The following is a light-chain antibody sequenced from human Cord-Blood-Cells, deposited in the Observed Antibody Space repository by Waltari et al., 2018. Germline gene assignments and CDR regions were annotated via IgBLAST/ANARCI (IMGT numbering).Light chain of an antibody. V-gene: IGLV1-51*01. J-gene: IGLJ2*01. CDR1: SSNLGHNY. CDR2: DNN. CDR3: GTWDSSLSAGVV. Sequence: QPVLTQPPSVSAAPGQKVTISCPGSSSNLGHNYVSWYQQLPGTAPKLLIYDNNKRPSGIPDRFSGSKSGTSATLGITGLQTGDEADYYCGTWDSSLSAGVVFGGGTKLTVL.